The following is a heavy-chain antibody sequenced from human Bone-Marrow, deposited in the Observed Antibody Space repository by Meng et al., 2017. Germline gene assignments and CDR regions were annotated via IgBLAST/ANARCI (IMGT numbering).Heavy chain of an antibody. CDR2: VYWDDDK. CDR3: AHRYCFGTSCYDAFDV. CDR1: GFSLSTSGVG. J-gene: IGHJ3*01. Sequence: SGPTLVKPTQTLTLTCTFSGFSLSTSGVGVGWVRQPPGEALEWLGIVYWDDDKRYSPSLKSRLTITKDTSKNQVVLTMTNLDPVDTATYYCAHRYCFGTSCYDAFDVWGQGTMVTVSS. D-gene: IGHD2-2*01. V-gene: IGHV2-5*02.